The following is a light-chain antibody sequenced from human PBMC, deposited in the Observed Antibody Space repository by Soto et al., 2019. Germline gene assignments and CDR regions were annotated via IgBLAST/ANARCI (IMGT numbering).Light chain of an antibody. Sequence: ESVLTQSPATLSLSPGERATLSCRASESVSSNLAWYQQKAGQAPRLLIYGASTRATGIPARFSGSGSGTEFTLTISSLQSEDFAVYYCQQYSIWRTFGQGTKVDI. CDR2: GAS. CDR3: QQYSIWRT. J-gene: IGKJ1*01. V-gene: IGKV3-15*01. CDR1: ESVSSN.